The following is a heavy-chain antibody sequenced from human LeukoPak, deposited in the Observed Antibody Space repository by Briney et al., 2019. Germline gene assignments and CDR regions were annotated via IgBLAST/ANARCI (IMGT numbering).Heavy chain of an antibody. J-gene: IGHJ6*03. Sequence: GGSLSLSCVASGFNFSDYSMNWVRQAPGKGLEWVSYISSSSSTKYYADSMKGRFTISRDNAKNSLYLQMNSLRAEDTAVYYCARGDPENYYYYYMDVWGKGTTVTVSS. D-gene: IGHD2-21*02. V-gene: IGHV3-48*01. CDR1: GFNFSDYS. CDR2: ISSSSSTK. CDR3: ARGDPENYYYYYMDV.